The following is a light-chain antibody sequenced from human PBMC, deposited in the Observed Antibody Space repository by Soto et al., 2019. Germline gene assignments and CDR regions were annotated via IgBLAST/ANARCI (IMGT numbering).Light chain of an antibody. J-gene: IGLJ1*01. CDR1: SSDIGGYNY. CDR3: SSFSVGSPL. V-gene: IGLV2-14*01. CDR2: DVS. Sequence: QSVPTQPASISVSPGQSVSISCAGTSSDIGGYNYVSWYQHHPGKAPKLIIYDVSSRPSGVSHRFSGSKSGNTASLTISGLQAEDEADYYCSSFSVGSPLVGTGTKVTV.